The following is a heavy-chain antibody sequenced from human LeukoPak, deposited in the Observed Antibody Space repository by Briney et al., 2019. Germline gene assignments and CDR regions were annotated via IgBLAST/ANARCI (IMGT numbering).Heavy chain of an antibody. D-gene: IGHD1-14*01. CDR2: MNPNSGNT. V-gene: IGHV1-8*01. CDR1: GYTFTSYD. J-gene: IGHJ3*02. Sequence: ASVKVSRKASGYTFTSYDINWVRQATGQGLEWMGWMNPNSGNTDYAQKFQGRVTMTRNTSISTAYMELSSLRSEDTAVYYCARGTSVRHRAFDIWGQGTVVTVSS. CDR3: ARGTSVRHRAFDI.